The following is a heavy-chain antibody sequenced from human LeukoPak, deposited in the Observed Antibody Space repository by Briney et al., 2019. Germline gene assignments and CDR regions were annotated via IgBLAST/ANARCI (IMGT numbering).Heavy chain of an antibody. CDR2: INTNTGNP. J-gene: IGHJ4*02. Sequence: ASVKVSCKASGYAFTSYAMNWVRQAPGQGLEWMGWINTNTGNPTYAQGFTGRFVFSLDTSVSTAYLQISSLKAEDTAVYYCARPSHTVTPIPYYFDYWGQGTLVTVSS. V-gene: IGHV7-4-1*02. CDR3: ARPSHTVTPIPYYFDY. CDR1: GYAFTSYA. D-gene: IGHD4-17*01.